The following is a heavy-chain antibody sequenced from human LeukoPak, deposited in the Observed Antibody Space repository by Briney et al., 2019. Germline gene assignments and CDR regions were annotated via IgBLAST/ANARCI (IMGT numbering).Heavy chain of an antibody. D-gene: IGHD6-13*01. CDR1: GFTFSSYA. Sequence: PGGSLRLSCAASGFTFSSYAMHWVRRAPGKGLEWVAVISYDGSNKYYTDSVKGRFTISRDNSKNSLYLQMNSLRAEDTAVYYCAREVIAAARWFDPWGQGTLVTVSS. J-gene: IGHJ5*02. V-gene: IGHV3-30*04. CDR2: ISYDGSNK. CDR3: AREVIAAARWFDP.